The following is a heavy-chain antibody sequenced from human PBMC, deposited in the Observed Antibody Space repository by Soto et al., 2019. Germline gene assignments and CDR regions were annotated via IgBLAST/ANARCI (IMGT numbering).Heavy chain of an antibody. CDR2: ISSSSSYI. CDR1: GFTFSSYS. J-gene: IGHJ4*02. CDR3: AREQITFGGVIHY. V-gene: IGHV3-21*01. Sequence: GGSLRLSCAASGFTFSSYSMNWVRQAPGKGLEWVSSISSSSSYIYYADSVKGRFTISRDNAKNSLYLQMNSLRAEDTAVYYCAREQITFGGVIHYWGQGTLVTVSS. D-gene: IGHD3-16*01.